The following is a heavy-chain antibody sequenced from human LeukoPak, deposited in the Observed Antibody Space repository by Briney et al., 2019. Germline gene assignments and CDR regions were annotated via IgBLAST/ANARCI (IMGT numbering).Heavy chain of an antibody. J-gene: IGHJ4*02. CDR2: IRPANSDT. Sequence: GESLKISCKGSGCTFTSHWIAWVRQMPGKGLEWMGIIRPANSDTRYSPSFEGQVTISADKSISTAYLQWSSLEASDTAMYYCARRYCSGTTCYNFDLWGQGTLVTVSS. CDR3: ARRYCSGTTCYNFDL. V-gene: IGHV5-51*01. D-gene: IGHD2-15*01. CDR1: GCTFTSHW.